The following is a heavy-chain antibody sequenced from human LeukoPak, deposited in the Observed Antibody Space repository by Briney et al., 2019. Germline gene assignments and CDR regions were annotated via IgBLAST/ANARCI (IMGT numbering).Heavy chain of an antibody. CDR2: ISYDGSNK. D-gene: IGHD3-22*01. Sequence: PGGSLRLSCAASGFTFSTSAMSWVRQAPGKGLEWVAVISYDGSNKYYADSVKGRFTISRDNSKNTLYLQMNSLRAEDTAVYYCAKAARYYDSSGYSTGAFDIWGQGTMVTVSS. V-gene: IGHV3-30*18. CDR1: GFTFSTSA. J-gene: IGHJ3*02. CDR3: AKAARYYDSSGYSTGAFDI.